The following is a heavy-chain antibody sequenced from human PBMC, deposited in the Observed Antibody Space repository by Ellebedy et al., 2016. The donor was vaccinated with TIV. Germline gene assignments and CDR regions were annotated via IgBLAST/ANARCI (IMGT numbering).Heavy chain of an antibody. Sequence: GGSLRLSCAASGFTVSYNYMSWVRQAPGKGLEWVSVIYSGGGTDYADSVKGRFTISRDNYKNTLYLQMNSLRAEDTAVYYCARRITGTYGDDAFDIWGQGTMVTVSS. CDR3: ARRITGTYGDDAFDI. CDR2: IYSGGGT. J-gene: IGHJ3*02. CDR1: GFTVSYNY. D-gene: IGHD1-20*01. V-gene: IGHV3-53*01.